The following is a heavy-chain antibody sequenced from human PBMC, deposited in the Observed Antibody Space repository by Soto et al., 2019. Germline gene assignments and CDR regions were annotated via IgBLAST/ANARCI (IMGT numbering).Heavy chain of an antibody. Sequence: QLQLQESGPGLVKPSGTLSLTCTVSGASISSTSYWGWIRQPPGKGLEWIGGMYHRGNTYYSPSLKSRVNVSVDTSKNQISLRLTSVTAADTAVYYCARQTGLVRGVIDSWGQGTLVTVSS. CDR2: MYHRGNT. D-gene: IGHD3-10*01. CDR3: ARQTGLVRGVIDS. V-gene: IGHV4-39*01. CDR1: GASISSTSY. J-gene: IGHJ4*02.